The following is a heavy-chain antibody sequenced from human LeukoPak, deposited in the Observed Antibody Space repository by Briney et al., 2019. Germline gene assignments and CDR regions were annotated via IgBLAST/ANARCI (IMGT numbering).Heavy chain of an antibody. J-gene: IGHJ4*02. Sequence: GGSLRLSCAASGFTFSSFGMNWVRQAPGKGLEWVSLIYSGGSTNYADSVKGRFTISRDSSKNTLYLQMNSLRAEDTAVYYCARGPSGYHNIGGQGTLVTVSS. CDR2: IYSGGST. CDR1: GFTFSSFG. D-gene: IGHD5-12*01. CDR3: ARGPSGYHNI. V-gene: IGHV3-66*01.